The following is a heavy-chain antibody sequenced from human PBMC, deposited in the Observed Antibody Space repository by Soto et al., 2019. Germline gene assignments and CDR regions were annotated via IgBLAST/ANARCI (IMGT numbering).Heavy chain of an antibody. D-gene: IGHD3-22*01. J-gene: IGHJ3*02. V-gene: IGHV4-31*03. Sequence: SETLSLTCTVSGGSISSGGYYWSWIRQHPGKGLEWIGYTYYSGSNYYNPSLKSRGTISVDTSKNQLSLKLSSVTAAYTAVYYFARDRNYYDSSGYYYLGAFDIWGQGTMVTVSS. CDR2: TYYSGSN. CDR1: GGSISSGGYY. CDR3: ARDRNYYDSSGYYYLGAFDI.